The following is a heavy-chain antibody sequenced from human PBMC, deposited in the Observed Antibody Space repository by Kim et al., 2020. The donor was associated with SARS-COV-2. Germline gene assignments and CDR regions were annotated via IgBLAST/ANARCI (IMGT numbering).Heavy chain of an antibody. Sequence: ASVKVSCKASGYTFTGYYMHWVRQAPGQGLEWMGWINPNSGGTNYAQKFQGRVTMTRDTSISTAYMELSRLRSDDTAVYYCARLLPYSSSSDDTVVDYWGQGTLVTVSS. CDR3: ARLLPYSSSSDDTVVDY. D-gene: IGHD6-6*01. V-gene: IGHV1-2*02. J-gene: IGHJ4*02. CDR2: INPNSGGT. CDR1: GYTFTGYY.